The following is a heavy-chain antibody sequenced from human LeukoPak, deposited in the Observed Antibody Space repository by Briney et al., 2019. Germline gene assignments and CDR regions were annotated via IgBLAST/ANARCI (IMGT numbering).Heavy chain of an antibody. J-gene: IGHJ4*02. V-gene: IGHV1-18*01. CDR3: ARGPYYDILTGSGPLNY. CDR2: ISAYNGNT. Sequence: ASVKVSCKASGYTFTSYGISWVRQAPGQGLEWMGWISAYNGNTNYSQKLQGRVTMTTDTSTSTAYMELRSLRSGDTAVYYCARGPYYDILTGSGPLNYWGQGTLVTVSS. D-gene: IGHD3-9*01. CDR1: GYTFTSYG.